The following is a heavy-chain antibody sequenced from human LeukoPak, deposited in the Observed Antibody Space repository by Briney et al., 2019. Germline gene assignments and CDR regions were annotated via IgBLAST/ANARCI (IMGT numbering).Heavy chain of an antibody. Sequence: GRSLRLSCAASGFTFSNYGMHWVRQAPGKGLEWVAVVANDGRDKRCADSVKGRFTISRDNSKNTVYLQMNSLRAEDTAVYYCAKDLNVAAAGYYFDYWGQGTLVTVSS. D-gene: IGHD6-13*01. J-gene: IGHJ4*02. V-gene: IGHV3-30*18. CDR3: AKDLNVAAAGYYFDY. CDR2: VANDGRDK. CDR1: GFTFSNYG.